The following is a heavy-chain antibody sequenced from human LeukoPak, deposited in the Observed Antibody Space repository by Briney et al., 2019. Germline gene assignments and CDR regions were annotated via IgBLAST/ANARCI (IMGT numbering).Heavy chain of an antibody. D-gene: IGHD6-19*01. CDR2: IIPIFGTA. CDR3: ARLSWLAPLPFDY. Sequence: SVKVSCKASGGTFSSYAISWVRQAPGQGLEWMGGIIPIFGTANYAQKLQGRVTMTTDTSTSTAYMELRSLRSDDTAVYYCARLSWLAPLPFDYWGQGTLVTVSS. CDR1: GGTFSSYA. V-gene: IGHV1-69*05. J-gene: IGHJ4*02.